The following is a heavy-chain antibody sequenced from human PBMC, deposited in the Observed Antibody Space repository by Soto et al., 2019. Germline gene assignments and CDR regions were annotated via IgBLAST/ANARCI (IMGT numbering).Heavy chain of an antibody. CDR2: INHSGST. D-gene: IGHD1-7*01. J-gene: IGHJ6*03. CDR3: ARGPHWNYGMYYYYYMDV. V-gene: IGHV4-34*01. CDR1: GGSFSGYY. Sequence: NPSETLSLTCAVYGGSFSGYYWSWIRQPPGKGLEWIGEINHSGSTNYNPSLKSRVTISVDTSKNQFSLKLSSVTAADTAVYYCARGPHWNYGMYYYYYMDVWGKGTTVTVSS.